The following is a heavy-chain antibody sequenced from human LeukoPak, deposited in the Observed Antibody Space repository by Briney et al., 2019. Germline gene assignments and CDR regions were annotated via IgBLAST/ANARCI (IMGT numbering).Heavy chain of an antibody. Sequence: GGSLRLSCAASGFTFTSYSMNWVRQAPGKGLEWVSTISGGGGSTYYADSVKGRFTISRDNSKNTLYLQVNSLRAEDTAVYYCAKAVAGHFDYWGQGTLVTVSS. D-gene: IGHD6-19*01. J-gene: IGHJ4*02. V-gene: IGHV3-23*01. CDR3: AKAVAGHFDY. CDR1: GFTFTSYS. CDR2: ISGGGGST.